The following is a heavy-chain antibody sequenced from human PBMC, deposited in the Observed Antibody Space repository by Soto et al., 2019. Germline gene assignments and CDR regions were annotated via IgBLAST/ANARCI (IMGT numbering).Heavy chain of an antibody. J-gene: IGHJ4*02. CDR3: ASVRTGYYNFDY. CDR2: LNPDGSRT. CDR1: GFTFSSYW. Sequence: EVKLVESGGGLVQPGGSLRLSCAASGFTFSSYWMHWVRQAPGKGLVWVSRLNPDGSRTSYADSVKGRFTISRDNAKNTLYLQMNSLRAEDTALYSCASVRTGYYNFDYWGQGTLVTVSS. D-gene: IGHD3-9*01. V-gene: IGHV3-74*01.